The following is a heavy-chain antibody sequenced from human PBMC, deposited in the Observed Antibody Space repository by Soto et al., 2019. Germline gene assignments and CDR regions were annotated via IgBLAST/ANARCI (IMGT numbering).Heavy chain of an antibody. CDR2: ISSSGSTI. D-gene: IGHD3-16*02. CDR1: GFTFSSYE. J-gene: IGHJ6*02. V-gene: IGHV3-48*03. Sequence: GGALRLSCAASGFTFSSYEMNWVRQAPGKGLERVSYISSSGSTIYYADSVKGRFTISRDNAKNSLYLQMNSLRAEDTAVYYCARDYDYVWGSYRQYYYYYGMDVWGQGTTVTVSS. CDR3: ARDYDYVWGSYRQYYYYYGMDV.